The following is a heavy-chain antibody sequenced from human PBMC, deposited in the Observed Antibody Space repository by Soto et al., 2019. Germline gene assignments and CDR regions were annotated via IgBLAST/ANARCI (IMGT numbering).Heavy chain of an antibody. CDR3: AREVGAPHYFDY. J-gene: IGHJ4*02. CDR1: GFTFSSYA. CDR2: ISYDGSNK. D-gene: IGHD1-26*01. V-gene: IGHV3-30-3*01. Sequence: QVQLVESGGGVLQPGRSLRLSCAASGFTFSSYAMHWVRQAPGKGLEWVAFISYDGSNKYYADSVKGRFTISRDNSKNTLYLQMNSLRAEDTAVYYCAREVGAPHYFDYWGQGTLVTVSS.